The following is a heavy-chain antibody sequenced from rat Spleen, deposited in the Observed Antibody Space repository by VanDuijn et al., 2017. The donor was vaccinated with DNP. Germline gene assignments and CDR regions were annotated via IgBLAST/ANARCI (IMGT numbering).Heavy chain of an antibody. Sequence: EVQLVESGGGLVQPGNPLKLSCAASGFTFSDYYMAWVRQAPTKGLEWVAYTSYDGGSTYNGDSVKGRFTISRDNAKSTLYLQMNSLRYEDMATYYCARHVLPLRVWDYWGQGVMVTVSS. CDR3: ARHVLPLRVWDY. CDR2: TSYDGGST. J-gene: IGHJ2*01. CDR1: GFTFSDYY. V-gene: IGHV5-22*01. D-gene: IGHD1-4*01.